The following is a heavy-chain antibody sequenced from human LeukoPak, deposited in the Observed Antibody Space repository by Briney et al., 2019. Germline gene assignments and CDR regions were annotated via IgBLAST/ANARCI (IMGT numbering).Heavy chain of an antibody. D-gene: IGHD3-22*01. V-gene: IGHV5-51*01. CDR3: ARRLMYYYDTSGYDVAFDI. CDR2: IYPDDSGI. Sequence: GESLKISCKGFGYTFTSYWIGWVRQMPGKGLEWMGIIYPDDSGITYSPSFQGQGTISADKSISTAYLQWNSLKASDTAMYYCARRLMYYYDTSGYDVAFDIWGQGTMVTVSS. CDR1: GYTFTSYW. J-gene: IGHJ3*02.